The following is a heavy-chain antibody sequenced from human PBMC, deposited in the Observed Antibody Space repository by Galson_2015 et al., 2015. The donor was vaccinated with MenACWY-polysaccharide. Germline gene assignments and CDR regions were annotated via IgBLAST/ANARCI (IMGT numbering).Heavy chain of an antibody. J-gene: IGHJ6*02. Sequence: SVKVSCKASGYTFTSYDINWVRQATGQGLEWMGWMNPNSGNTGYAQKFQGRVTMTRNTSITTAYMELSSLRSEETAVYYCARGMESSSWYGDYYYYGMDVWGQGTTVTVSS. D-gene: IGHD6-13*01. CDR2: MNPNSGNT. CDR1: GYTFTSYD. V-gene: IGHV1-8*01. CDR3: ARGMESSSWYGDYYYYGMDV.